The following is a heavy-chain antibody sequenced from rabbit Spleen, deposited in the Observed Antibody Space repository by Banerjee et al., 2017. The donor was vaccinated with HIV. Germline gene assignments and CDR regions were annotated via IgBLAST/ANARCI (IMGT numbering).Heavy chain of an antibody. CDR3: ARDLTGVIGWNFGL. Sequence: QSLEESGGGLVTPGGTLTLTCTASGFTISSYTMGWVRQAPGKGLEWIGDIGGGSGGTSYASWAKGRFTISKTSSTTVTLEMTSLTAADTATYFCARDLTGVIGWNFGLWGQGTLVTVS. V-gene: IGHV1S40*01. CDR2: IGGGSGGT. J-gene: IGHJ3*01. D-gene: IGHD1-1*01. CDR1: GFTISSYT.